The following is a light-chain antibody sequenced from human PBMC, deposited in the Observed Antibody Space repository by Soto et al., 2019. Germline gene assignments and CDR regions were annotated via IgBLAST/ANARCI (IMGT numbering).Light chain of an antibody. CDR3: SSYAGSNNYV. CDR1: SSDVGGYKY. J-gene: IGLJ1*01. CDR2: AVS. Sequence: QSALTQPPSASGSPGQSVTISCTGTSSDVGGYKYVSWYQQYPGKAPKLMIYAVSKRPSGVPDRFSGSKSGNTASLTVYGLQAEDEADYYCSSYAGSNNYVFGPGTKLTVL. V-gene: IGLV2-8*01.